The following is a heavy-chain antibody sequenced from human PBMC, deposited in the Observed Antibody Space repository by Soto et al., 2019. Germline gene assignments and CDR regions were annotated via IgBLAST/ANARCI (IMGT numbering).Heavy chain of an antibody. CDR1: GGTFSSYA. V-gene: IGHV1-69*01. J-gene: IGHJ5*02. CDR3: ARDTLISGWFDP. CDR2: IIPIFGTA. D-gene: IGHD3-10*01. Sequence: QVQLVQSGADVKKPGSSVKVSCKASGGTFSSYAISWVRQAPGQGLEWMGGIIPIFGTANYAQKFQGRVTITADESTSTAYMELSSLTSEDTPVYYCARDTLISGWFDPWGQETLVTVSS.